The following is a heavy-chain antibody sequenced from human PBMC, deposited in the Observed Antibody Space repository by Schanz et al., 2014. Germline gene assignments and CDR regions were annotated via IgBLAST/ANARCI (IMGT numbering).Heavy chain of an antibody. CDR2: ITNKPNNYNT. CDR3: DQTRGAFMVRIDN. D-gene: IGHD3-3*02. J-gene: IGHJ4*02. Sequence: VYLVESGGDLVKPGGSLRLSCAASGFTFSDYYMAWIRQAPGKGLEWVSRITNKPNNYNTEYAASEKGRFTISRDNARNSLYLQLNSMRVEESGVYFCDQTRGAFMVRIDNWGQGVRVIVSA. CDR1: GFTFSDYY. V-gene: IGHV3-72*01.